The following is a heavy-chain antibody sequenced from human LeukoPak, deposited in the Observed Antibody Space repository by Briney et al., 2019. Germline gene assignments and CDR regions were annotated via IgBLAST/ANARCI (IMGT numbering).Heavy chain of an antibody. D-gene: IGHD6-6*01. CDR1: GFTFSSYS. Sequence: GSLRLSCAASGFTFSSYSMNWVRQAPGKGLEWVSSISSSSSYIYYADSVKGRFTISRDNAKNSLYLQMNSLRAEDTAVYYCARETHSSLRVTEYFQHWGQGTLVTVSS. CDR2: ISSSSSYI. J-gene: IGHJ1*01. V-gene: IGHV3-21*01. CDR3: ARETHSSLRVTEYFQH.